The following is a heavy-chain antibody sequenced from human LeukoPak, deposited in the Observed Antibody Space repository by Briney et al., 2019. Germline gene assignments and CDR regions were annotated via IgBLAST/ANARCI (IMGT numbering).Heavy chain of an antibody. Sequence: PSETLSLTCTVSGGSISSSSYYWGWIRQPPGKGLEWIGEINHSGSTNYNPSLKSRVTISVDTSKNQFSLKLSSVTAADTAVYYCARVKPCIVGATRVHVCAFDIWGQGTMVTVSS. D-gene: IGHD1-26*01. CDR3: ARVKPCIVGATRVHVCAFDI. CDR1: GGSISSSSYY. CDR2: INHSGST. V-gene: IGHV4-39*07. J-gene: IGHJ3*02.